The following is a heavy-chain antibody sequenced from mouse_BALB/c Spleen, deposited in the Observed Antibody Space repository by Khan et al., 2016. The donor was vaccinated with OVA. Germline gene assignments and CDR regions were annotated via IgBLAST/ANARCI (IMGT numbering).Heavy chain of an antibody. CDR3: TARAYAMDY. J-gene: IGHJ4*01. V-gene: IGHV6-3*01. Sequence: EVKLEESGGGLVQPGGSMKLSCVASGFTFSSYWMSWVRQSPEKGLEWVAEIRLKSDNYATHYAESVKGKFTISRADSKSRLYLQMNSLRAEDTGIYYCTARAYAMDYWGQGTSVTVSS. CDR2: IRLKSDNYAT. CDR1: GFTFSSYW. D-gene: IGHD3-3*01.